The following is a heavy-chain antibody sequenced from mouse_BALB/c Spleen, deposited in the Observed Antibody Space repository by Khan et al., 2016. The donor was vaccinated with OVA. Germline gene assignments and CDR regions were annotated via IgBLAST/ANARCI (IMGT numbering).Heavy chain of an antibody. CDR3: TRPAYDGYYDY. CDR1: GYTFTDYA. D-gene: IGHD2-3*01. Sequence: QVQLKQSGPELVRPGVSVKISCKGSGYTFTDYAMHWVKQSHAKSLEWIGLISTYSGNTNYKQKFKGKATMTVDKSSSTAYMELARLTSEDSAIYYCTRPAYDGYYDYLGQGTTLTVSS. CDR2: ISTYSGNT. J-gene: IGHJ2*01. V-gene: IGHV1S137*01.